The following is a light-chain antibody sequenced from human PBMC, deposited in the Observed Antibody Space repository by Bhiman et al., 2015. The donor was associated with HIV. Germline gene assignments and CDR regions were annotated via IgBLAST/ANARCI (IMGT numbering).Light chain of an antibody. CDR3: QAWDRSTAF. CDR1: KLGDKY. V-gene: IGLV3-1*01. J-gene: IGLJ1*01. CDR2: QDT. Sequence: SYELTQPPSVSVSPGQTASITCSGDKLGDKYACWYQQRPGQSPVMVIYQDTKRPSGIPERFSGSNSGDTATLSISGTQAIDEADFYCQAWDRSTAFFGTGTKVTVL.